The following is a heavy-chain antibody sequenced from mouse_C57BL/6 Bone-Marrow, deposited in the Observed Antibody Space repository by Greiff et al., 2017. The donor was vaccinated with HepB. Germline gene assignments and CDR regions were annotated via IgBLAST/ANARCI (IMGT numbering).Heavy chain of an antibody. Sequence: VQLKESEGGLVQPGSSMKLSCTASGFTFSDYYMAWVRQAPEKGLEWVANINYDGSSTYYLDSLKSRFIISRDNAKNILYLQMSSLKSEDTATYYCERYRAHYYYGSSVYFDDWGQGTTLTVSS. V-gene: IGHV5-16*01. D-gene: IGHD1-1*01. J-gene: IGHJ2*01. CDR1: GFTFSDYY. CDR2: INYDGSST. CDR3: ERYRAHYYYGSSVYFDD.